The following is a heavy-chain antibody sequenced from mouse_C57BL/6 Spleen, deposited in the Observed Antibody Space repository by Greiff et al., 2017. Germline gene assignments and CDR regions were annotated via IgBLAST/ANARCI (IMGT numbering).Heavy chain of an antibody. CDR1: GYTFTSYW. J-gene: IGHJ2*01. CDR3: ARGYYYGSSYFTLFDY. D-gene: IGHD1-1*01. CDR2: IDPNSGGT. Sequence: QVQLQQPGAELVKPGASVKLSCKASGYTFTSYWMNWVKQRPGRGLEWIGRIDPNSGGTTYNEKFKSKATLTVDEPSSTAYIQLSSLTSDDSAVYYFARGYYYGSSYFTLFDYWGQGTTLTVSS. V-gene: IGHV1-72*01.